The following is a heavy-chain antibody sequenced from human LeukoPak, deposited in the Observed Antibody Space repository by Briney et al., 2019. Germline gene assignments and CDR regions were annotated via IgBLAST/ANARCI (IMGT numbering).Heavy chain of an antibody. Sequence: SETLSLTCAVYGGSFSGYYWSWIRQPPGKGLERIGEINHSGRTNYNPSLKSRVTISVDTSKNQFSLKLSSVTAADTAVYYCARDDSSGWYGRDYWGQGTLVTVSS. CDR1: GGSFSGYY. J-gene: IGHJ4*02. D-gene: IGHD6-19*01. CDR2: INHSGRT. CDR3: ARDDSSGWYGRDY. V-gene: IGHV4-34*01.